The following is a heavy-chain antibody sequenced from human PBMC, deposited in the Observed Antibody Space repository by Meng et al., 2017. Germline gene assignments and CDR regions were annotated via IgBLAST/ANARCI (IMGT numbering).Heavy chain of an antibody. CDR1: GYTFTSYG. J-gene: IGHJ4*02. V-gene: IGHV1-18*01. Sequence: ASVKVSCKASGYTFTSYGISWVRQAPGQGLEWMGWISAYNGNTNYAQKLQGRVTMTTDTSTSTAYMELRSLRSDGTAVYYCARGAALRSSSSNFDYWGQGTLVTVSS. CDR3: ARGAALRSSSSNFDY. CDR2: ISAYNGNT. D-gene: IGHD6-13*01.